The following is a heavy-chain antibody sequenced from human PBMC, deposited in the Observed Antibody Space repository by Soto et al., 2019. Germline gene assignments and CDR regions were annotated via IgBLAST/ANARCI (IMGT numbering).Heavy chain of an antibody. CDR1: GFTVSSNY. V-gene: IGHV3-66*01. CDR2: IYGGGRT. D-gene: IGHD4-17*01. Sequence: EVQLVESGGGLVQPGGSLRLSCAASGFTVSSNYMSWVRQAPGKGLEWVSIIYGGGRTNYADSVKGRFTVSRDNYKNTLYLQMNSLRAEYTAMYYCCGPSTVTINWFFDLWGRGTLVTVSS. J-gene: IGHJ2*01. CDR3: CGPSTVTINWFFDL.